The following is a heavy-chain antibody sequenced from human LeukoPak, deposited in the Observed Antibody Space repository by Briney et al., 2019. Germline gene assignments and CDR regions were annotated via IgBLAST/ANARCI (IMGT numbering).Heavy chain of an antibody. J-gene: IGHJ3*02. CDR1: GFTFSSYA. V-gene: IGHV3-23*01. CDR3: AILTILGNAFDI. CDR2: ISGSGGST. Sequence: GGSLRLSCAASGFTFSSYAMSWVHQAPGKGLEWVSAISGSGGSTYYADSVKGRFTISRDNSKNTLYLQMNSLRAEDTAVYYCAILTILGNAFDIWGQGTMVTVSS. D-gene: IGHD3-9*01.